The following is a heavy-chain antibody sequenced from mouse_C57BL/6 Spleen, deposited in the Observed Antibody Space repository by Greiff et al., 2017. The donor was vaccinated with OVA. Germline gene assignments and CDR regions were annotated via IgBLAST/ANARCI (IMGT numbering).Heavy chain of an antibody. CDR3: ARWYDGYSPYAMDY. CDR1: GYTFTSYW. J-gene: IGHJ4*01. Sequence: QVQLKQPGAELVKPGASVKMSCKASGYTFTSYWITWVKQRPGQGLEWIGDIYPGSGSTNYNEKFKSKATLTVDTSSSTAYMQLSSLTSEDSAVYYCARWYDGYSPYAMDYWGQGTSVTVSS. D-gene: IGHD2-3*01. V-gene: IGHV1-55*01. CDR2: IYPGSGST.